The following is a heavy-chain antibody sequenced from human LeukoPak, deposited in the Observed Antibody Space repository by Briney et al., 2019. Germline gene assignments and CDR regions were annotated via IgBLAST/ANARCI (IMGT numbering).Heavy chain of an antibody. V-gene: IGHV4-34*01. Sequence: SETLSLTCAVCGGSFSGYYWSWIRQPPGKGLEWIGEINHSGSTSYNPSLKSRVTISVDTSKNQFSLKLRSVTAADTAVYYCARGSVVVVAATVFDYWGQGTLVTVSS. CDR3: ARGSVVVVAATVFDY. CDR2: INHSGST. D-gene: IGHD2-15*01. CDR1: GGSFSGYY. J-gene: IGHJ4*02.